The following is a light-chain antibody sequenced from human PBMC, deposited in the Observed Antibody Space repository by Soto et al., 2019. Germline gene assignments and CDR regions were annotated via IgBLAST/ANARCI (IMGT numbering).Light chain of an antibody. V-gene: IGKV1-39*01. CDR3: QQSYSTLPLT. J-gene: IGKJ4*01. CDR1: QSISSY. CDR2: AAS. Sequence: DIQMTQSPSSLSASVGDRVTITCRASQSISSYLNWYQQKPGKAPKLLIYAASSLQSGVPSRFSGSGSGTDFTLTISSLQPEDFATYYCQQSYSTLPLTFGGVTMVEIK.